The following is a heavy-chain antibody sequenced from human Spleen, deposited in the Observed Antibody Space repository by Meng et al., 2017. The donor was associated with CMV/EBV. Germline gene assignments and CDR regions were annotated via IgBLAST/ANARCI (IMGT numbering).Heavy chain of an antibody. CDR3: ARQQLLNWFDP. Sequence: SETLSLTCTVSGGSISGYYWSWIRQPPGKGLEWIGYISDIGRTNYNPSLKSRVTISADTSKNHFSLQLSSVTAADTAVYYCARQQLLNWFDPWGPGTLVTVSS. CDR2: ISDIGRT. J-gene: IGHJ5*02. D-gene: IGHD6-13*01. V-gene: IGHV4-59*01. CDR1: GGSISGYY.